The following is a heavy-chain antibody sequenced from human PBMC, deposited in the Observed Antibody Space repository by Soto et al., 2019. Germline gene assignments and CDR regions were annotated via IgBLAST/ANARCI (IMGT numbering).Heavy chain of an antibody. J-gene: IGHJ4*02. D-gene: IGHD4-17*01. V-gene: IGHV3-64*01. CDR3: ARGYFDDYGDYVPARLGYFDY. CDR1: GFTFSSYA. CDR2: ISSNGGST. Sequence: GGSLRLSCAASGFTFSSYAMHWVRQAPGKGLEYVSAISSNGGSTYYANSVKGRFTISRDNSKNTLYLQMGSLRAEDMAVYYCARGYFDDYGDYVPARLGYFDYWGQGTLVTVSS.